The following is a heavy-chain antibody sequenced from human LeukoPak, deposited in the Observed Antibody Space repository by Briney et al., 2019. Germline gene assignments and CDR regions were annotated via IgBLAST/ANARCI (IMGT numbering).Heavy chain of an antibody. CDR2: IYSGGST. CDR3: ARSRGSYLEYFDY. Sequence: PGGSLRLSCAASGFTVSTNYMSWVRQAPGKGLEWVSVIYSGGSTYYADSVKGRFTISRDNSKHTLYLQMNSLRAEDTAVYYCARSRGSYLEYFDYWGQGTLVTVSS. V-gene: IGHV3-53*05. D-gene: IGHD1-26*01. J-gene: IGHJ4*02. CDR1: GFTVSTNY.